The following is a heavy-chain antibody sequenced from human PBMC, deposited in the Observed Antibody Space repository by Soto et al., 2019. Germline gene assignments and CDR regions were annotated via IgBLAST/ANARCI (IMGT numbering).Heavy chain of an antibody. V-gene: IGHV3-7*04. CDR2: IKQDGSEK. CDR1: GFTFSSYW. CDR3: ARFYYDSSGYLPSPYYYYYGMDV. D-gene: IGHD3-22*01. Sequence: GGSLRLSCAASGFTFSSYWMSWVRQAPGKGLEWVANIKQDGSEKWYVDSVKGRFTMSRDNAKNSLYLQMNSLRAEDTAVYYCARFYYDSSGYLPSPYYYYYGMDVWGQGTTVTVSS. J-gene: IGHJ6*02.